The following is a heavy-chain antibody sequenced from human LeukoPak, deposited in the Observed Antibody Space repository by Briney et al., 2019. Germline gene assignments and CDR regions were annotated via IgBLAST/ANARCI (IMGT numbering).Heavy chain of an antibody. Sequence: GGSLRLSCAASGFTFSSYNMNWVRQAPGKGLEWVSSITSGSSYIYYADSVKGRFTISRDNAKNSLYLQMNSLRAEDTAVYYCARDHVGEDSGAFDIWGQGTMVTVSS. CDR2: ITSGSSYI. J-gene: IGHJ3*02. V-gene: IGHV3-21*01. D-gene: IGHD3-10*01. CDR3: ARDHVGEDSGAFDI. CDR1: GFTFSSYN.